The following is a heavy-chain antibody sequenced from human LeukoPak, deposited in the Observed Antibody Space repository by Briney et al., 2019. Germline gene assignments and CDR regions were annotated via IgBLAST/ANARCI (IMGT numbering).Heavy chain of an antibody. Sequence: SETLSLTCAVYGGSFSGFYWSWIRQAPGKGLEWIGEVHQSGGTNYNPSLKSRVTISVDASKRQFSLKLSSVTAADTAVYYCATITAPVNLVFRRKKKEYVQSWGQGTLVTVSS. CDR3: ATITAPVNLVFRRKKKEYVQS. V-gene: IGHV4-34*01. CDR2: VHQSGGT. CDR1: GGSFSGFY. D-gene: IGHD6-13*01. J-gene: IGHJ1*01.